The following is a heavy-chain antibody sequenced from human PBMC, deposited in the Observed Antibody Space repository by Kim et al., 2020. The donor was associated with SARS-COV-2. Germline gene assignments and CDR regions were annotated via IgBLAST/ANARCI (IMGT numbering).Heavy chain of an antibody. D-gene: IGHD6-6*01. CDR3: ARDGASRPFAY. CDR2: T. V-gene: IGHV4-39*02. J-gene: IGHJ4*02. Sequence: TYSNPSLKSRVIISVDTSKNQFSLKLSAVTAADSAVYYCARDGASRPFAYWGQGTLVTVSS.